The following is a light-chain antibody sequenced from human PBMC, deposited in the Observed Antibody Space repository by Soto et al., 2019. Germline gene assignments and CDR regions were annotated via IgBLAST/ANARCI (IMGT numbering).Light chain of an antibody. J-gene: IGLJ3*02. V-gene: IGLV2-8*01. CDR1: SSDVGAYKY. CDR2: EVS. CDR3: TSYVGSDIWV. Sequence: QSALTQPPAASGSPGQSVTISCTGTSSDVGAYKYVSWYQQYPGKDPKLIIYEVSKRPSGVPDRFSGSKSSNTASLTVSGLQAEDEDDYYCTSYVGSDIWVFGGGTELTVL.